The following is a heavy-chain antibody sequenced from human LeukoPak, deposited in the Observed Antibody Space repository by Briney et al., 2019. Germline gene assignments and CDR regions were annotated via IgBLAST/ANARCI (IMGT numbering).Heavy chain of an antibody. CDR1: GGSFSGYY. Sequence: SETLSLTCAVYGGSFSGYYWSWIRQPAGKGLEWIGRIYTSGSTNYNPSLKSRVTMSVDTSKNQFSLKLSSVTAADTAVYYCARDEYYYGSGSRRGMDVWGKGTTVTVSS. CDR2: IYTSGST. D-gene: IGHD3-10*01. V-gene: IGHV4-59*10. CDR3: ARDEYYYGSGSRRGMDV. J-gene: IGHJ6*03.